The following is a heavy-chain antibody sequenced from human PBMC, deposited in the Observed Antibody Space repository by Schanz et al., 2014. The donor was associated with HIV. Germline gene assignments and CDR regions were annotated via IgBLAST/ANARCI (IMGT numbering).Heavy chain of an antibody. J-gene: IGHJ4*02. D-gene: IGHD4-17*01. CDR1: GFTFSSDA. V-gene: IGHV3-7*03. CDR2: IKKDGSDK. Sequence: EVQLVESGGGLVQPGGSLRLSCTASGFTFSSDAMSWVRQAPGKGLEWVAHIKKDGSDKYYVGSVNGRFTISRDNAKNSLYLQMNSLRAEDTALYYCACECDYGGNSCFDYWGQGTLVTVSS. CDR3: ACECDYGGNSCFDY.